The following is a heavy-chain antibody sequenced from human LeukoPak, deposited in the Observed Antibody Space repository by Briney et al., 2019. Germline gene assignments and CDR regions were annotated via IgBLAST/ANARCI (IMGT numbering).Heavy chain of an antibody. CDR3: AKDITQWLVGTNFDY. Sequence: PGGSLRLSCAASGFTFDDYAMHWVRQAPGKGLEWVSGISWNSGSIGYADSVKGRFTISRDNAKNPLCLQMNSLRAEDTALYYCAKDITQWLVGTNFDYWGQGTLVTVSS. D-gene: IGHD6-19*01. CDR1: GFTFDDYA. J-gene: IGHJ4*02. CDR2: ISWNSGSI. V-gene: IGHV3-9*01.